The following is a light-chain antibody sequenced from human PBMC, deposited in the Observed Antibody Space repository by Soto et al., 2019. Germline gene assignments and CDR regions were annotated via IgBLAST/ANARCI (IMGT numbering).Light chain of an antibody. CDR1: SSDVGGYNY. J-gene: IGLJ1*01. CDR3: SSYAGSNNYV. CDR2: EVS. Sequence: QSALTQPPSASGSPGQSVTISCTGTSSDVGGYNYVSWYQQHPGKAPKLMIFEVSKRPSGAPYRFSGSKSGDTASLTVSGLQAEDEADYYCSSYAGSNNYVFGAGTKLTVL. V-gene: IGLV2-8*01.